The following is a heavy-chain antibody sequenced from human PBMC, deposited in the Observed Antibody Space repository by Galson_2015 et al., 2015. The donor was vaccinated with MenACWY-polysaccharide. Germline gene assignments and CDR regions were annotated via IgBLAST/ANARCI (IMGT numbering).Heavy chain of an antibody. CDR3: ARIHGGSSSDFDY. CDR2: TYYRSKWYS. V-gene: IGHV6-1*01. Sequence: CAISGDSVSSHSGSWHWVRQSPSRGLEWLGRTYYRSKWYSYYGASVKGRITINPDTSKNQFSLQLNSVTPEDTAVYYCARIHGGSSSDFDYWGQGTLVTVSS. J-gene: IGHJ4*02. CDR1: GDSVSSHSGS. D-gene: IGHD5-18*01.